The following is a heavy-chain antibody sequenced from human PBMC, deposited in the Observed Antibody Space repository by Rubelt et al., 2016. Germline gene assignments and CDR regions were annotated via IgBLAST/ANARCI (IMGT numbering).Heavy chain of an antibody. V-gene: IGHV4-59*12. CDR1: GGSISSYY. J-gene: IGHJ6*02. CDR2: IYYSGST. CDR3: ARVGNYYYYGMDV. D-gene: IGHD1-26*01. Sequence: QVQLQESGPGLVKPSETLSLTCTVSGGSISSYYWSWIRQPPGKGLEWIGYIYYSGSTNYNPSLKSRVTISVDTSKNQFSLKLSSVTAADTAVYYCARVGNYYYYGMDVWGQGTTVTVSS.